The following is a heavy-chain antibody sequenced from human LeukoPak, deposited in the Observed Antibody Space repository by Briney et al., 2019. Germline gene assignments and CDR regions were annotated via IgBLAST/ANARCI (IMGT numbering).Heavy chain of an antibody. CDR1: GGSISSSSYY. V-gene: IGHV4-39*01. CDR2: IYYSGST. J-gene: IGHJ4*02. Sequence: SETLSLTCTVSGGSISSSSYYWGWIRQPPGKGLEWIGSIYYSGSTYYNPSLKSRVTISVDTSKNQFSLKLSSVTAADTAVYYCARHKYYDIATGFDYWGQGTLVTVSS. CDR3: ARHKYYDIATGFDY. D-gene: IGHD3-9*01.